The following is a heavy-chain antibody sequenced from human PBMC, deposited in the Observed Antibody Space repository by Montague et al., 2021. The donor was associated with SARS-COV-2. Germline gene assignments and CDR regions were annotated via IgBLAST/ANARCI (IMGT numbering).Heavy chain of an antibody. CDR2: IKFEGSNM. J-gene: IGHJ4*02. Sequence: SLRLSCAASGFTFSNYWMGWVRQAPGKGLEWAAHIKFEGSNMEDADSVKGRFTISRDNAKSSVYLQMNSLRAEDTAVFYCVKWRGSQSEFDSWGQGALVTVSS. CDR3: VKWRGSQSEFDS. D-gene: IGHD1-26*01. CDR1: GFTFSNYW. V-gene: IGHV3-7*01.